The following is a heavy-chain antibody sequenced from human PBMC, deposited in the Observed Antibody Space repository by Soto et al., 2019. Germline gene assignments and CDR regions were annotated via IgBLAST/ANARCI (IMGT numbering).Heavy chain of an antibody. CDR3: ARDYPPRDIVVVPAAMSYYYYMDV. CDR1: GFTFSSYS. D-gene: IGHD2-2*01. CDR2: ISSSSSYI. V-gene: IGHV3-21*01. J-gene: IGHJ6*03. Sequence: EVQLVESGGGLVKPGGSLRLSCAASGFTFSSYSMNWVRQAPGKGLEWVSSISSSSSYIYYADSVKGRFTISRDNAKNSLYLQMNSRRAADTAVYYCARDYPPRDIVVVPAAMSYYYYMDVWGKGTTVTVSS.